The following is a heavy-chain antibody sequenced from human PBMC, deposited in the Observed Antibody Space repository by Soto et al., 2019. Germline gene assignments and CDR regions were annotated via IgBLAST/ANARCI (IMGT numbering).Heavy chain of an antibody. J-gene: IGHJ3*02. CDR3: ARDVSPESSSLYLDAFDI. V-gene: IGHV3-7*05. CDR1: GFTLSAYW. D-gene: IGHD6-13*01. CDR2: INRDGSKK. Sequence: EVQLEESGGDLVQPGGSLRLSCAASGFTLSAYWMTWVRQAPGKGLEWVANINRDGSKKSYLDSVRGRFTISRDNVGNSLYLQMDSLRADDPALYYCARDVSPESSSLYLDAFDIWGQGTMVTVSS.